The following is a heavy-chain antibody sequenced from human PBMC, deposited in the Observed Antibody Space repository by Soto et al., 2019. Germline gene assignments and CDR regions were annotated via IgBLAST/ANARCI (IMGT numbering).Heavy chain of an antibody. J-gene: IGHJ4*02. V-gene: IGHV1-18*01. Sequence: QVHLVQSGAEVKKPGASVKVSCKGSGYDFTTYGITWVRQAPGQGLAWMAWISAHNVNTDYVQKLQGRVTVTRDTSTSTAYMELRSLRPDDTAMYYCARGRYGDYWGQGALVTVSS. D-gene: IGHD1-1*01. CDR2: ISAHNVNT. CDR3: ARGRYGDY. CDR1: GYDFTTYG.